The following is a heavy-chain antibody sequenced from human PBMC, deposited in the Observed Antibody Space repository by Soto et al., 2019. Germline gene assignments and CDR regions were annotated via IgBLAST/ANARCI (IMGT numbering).Heavy chain of an antibody. CDR1: GYTFTSYG. J-gene: IGHJ6*02. Sequence: QVQLVQSGAEVKKPGASVKVSCKASGYTFTSYGISWVRQAPGQGLEWMGWISAYNGNTNYAQKLQGRVTMTTDTSTSTAYMELRSLRSDDTAVYYCARSIAVAGDYYYSGMDVWGQGTTVTVSS. CDR3: ARSIAVAGDYYYSGMDV. D-gene: IGHD6-19*01. CDR2: ISAYNGNT. V-gene: IGHV1-18*01.